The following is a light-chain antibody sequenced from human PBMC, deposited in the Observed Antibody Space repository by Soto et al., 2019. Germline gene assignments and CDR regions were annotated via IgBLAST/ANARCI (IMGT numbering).Light chain of an antibody. V-gene: IGLV2-14*01. Sequence: QSALTQPASVSGSPGQSITISCTGTSSDVGGYTYVSWYQQHPGKAPKLMIYEVSKRPSGVSDRFAGSKSGNTASLTISGLQAEDDADYYCSSYTRTDTVVFGGGTKLTVL. J-gene: IGLJ2*01. CDR2: EVS. CDR1: SSDVGGYTY. CDR3: SSYTRTDTVV.